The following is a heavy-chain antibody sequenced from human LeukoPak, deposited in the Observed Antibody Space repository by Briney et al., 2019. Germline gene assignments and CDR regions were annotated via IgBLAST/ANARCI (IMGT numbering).Heavy chain of an antibody. D-gene: IGHD2-15*01. V-gene: IGHV3-23*01. J-gene: IGHJ4*02. CDR1: GFTFSSYA. CDR2: ISGSGGST. CDR3: ARDESYCSGDSCYSTDYFDY. Sequence: GGSLRLSCAASGFTFSSYAMSWVRQAPGKGLEWVSAISGSGGSTYYADSVKGRFTISRDNSKNTLYLQMNSLRAEDTAVYYCARDESYCSGDSCYSTDYFDYWGQGTLVTVSS.